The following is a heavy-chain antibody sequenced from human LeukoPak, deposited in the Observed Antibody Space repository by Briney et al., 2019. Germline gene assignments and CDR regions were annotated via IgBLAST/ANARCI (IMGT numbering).Heavy chain of an antibody. CDR2: IWYDGSNK. CDR1: GFTFSSYG. CDR3: ARDGVWAEYSSSSPQDLFDY. D-gene: IGHD6-6*01. Sequence: GGSLRLSCAASGFTFSSYGMHWVHQAPGKGLEWVAVIWYDGSNKYYADSVKGRFTISRDNSKNTLYLQMNSLRAEDTAVYYCARDGVWAEYSSSSPQDLFDYWGQGTLVTVSS. V-gene: IGHV3-33*01. J-gene: IGHJ4*02.